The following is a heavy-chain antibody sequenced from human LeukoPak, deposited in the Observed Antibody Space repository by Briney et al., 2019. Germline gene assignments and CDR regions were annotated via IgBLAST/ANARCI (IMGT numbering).Heavy chain of an antibody. V-gene: IGHV4-39*01. Sequence: PSETLSHTCTVSGDSISSNNYFWGWIRQPPGKGLEWIGNIFYRGNTYYNPSLKSRLTISVDTSKNQFSLMLNSATAADTAVYYCARLMRASFGVAIGSLDYWGQGTLVTVSS. CDR2: IFYRGNT. D-gene: IGHD3-3*01. CDR3: ARLMRASFGVAIGSLDY. J-gene: IGHJ4*02. CDR1: GDSISSNNYF.